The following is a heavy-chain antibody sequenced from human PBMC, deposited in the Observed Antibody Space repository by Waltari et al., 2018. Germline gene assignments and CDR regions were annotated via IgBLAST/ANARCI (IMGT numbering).Heavy chain of an antibody. CDR3: AKKYSSSAEFDY. Sequence: EVQLLESGGGLVQPGGSLRLSCAASGFTFSSYALSWVRQAPGKGLEWVSAISGSGGSTYYADSVKGRFAISRDNSKNTLYLQMNSLRAEDTAVYYCAKKYSSSAEFDYWGQGTLVTVSS. CDR1: GFTFSSYA. J-gene: IGHJ4*02. CDR2: ISGSGGST. V-gene: IGHV3-23*01. D-gene: IGHD6-6*01.